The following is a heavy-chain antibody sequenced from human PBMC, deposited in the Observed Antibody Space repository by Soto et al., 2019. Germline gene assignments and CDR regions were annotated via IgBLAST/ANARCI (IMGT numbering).Heavy chain of an antibody. V-gene: IGHV4-59*01. CDR1: GDSISTYY. D-gene: IGHD3-22*01. CDR3: ARTLGNSRGYQYYFDY. CDR2: IYYTVST. J-gene: IGHJ4*02. Sequence: SETLSLTCTVSGDSISTYYWSWIRQPPGKGLEWIGYIYYTVSTYYNPSLKSRVTISVDTSKNQFSLKLSSVTAADTAVYYCARTLGNSRGYQYYFDYWGQGTLVTVS.